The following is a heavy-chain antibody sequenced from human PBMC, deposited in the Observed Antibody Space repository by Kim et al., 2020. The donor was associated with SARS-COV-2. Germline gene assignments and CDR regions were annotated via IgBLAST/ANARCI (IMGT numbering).Heavy chain of an antibody. V-gene: IGHV3-23*01. CDR2: ITGNDGTT. CDR1: GFTFSNYG. J-gene: IGHJ4*02. CDR3: AKVGSFDS. Sequence: GGSLRLSCAASGFTFSNYGMTWVRQAPGKGLEWVSGITGNDGTTYYSDSVKGRFTISRDDSRSTLYLQMNSLRAEDTAVYYCAKVGSFDSWGQGTLVSVS. D-gene: IGHD3-10*01.